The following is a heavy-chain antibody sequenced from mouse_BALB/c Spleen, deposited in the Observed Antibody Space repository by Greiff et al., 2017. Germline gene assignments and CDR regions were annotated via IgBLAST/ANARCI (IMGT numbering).Heavy chain of an antibody. CDR2: IDPENGNT. CDR3: ANYGSYFDY. V-gene: IGHV14-1*02. Sequence: EVQRVESGAELVRPGALVKLSCKASGFNIKDYYMHWVKQRPEQGLEWIGWIDPENGNTIYDPKFQGKASITADTSSNTAYLQLSSLTSEDTAVYYCANYGSYFDYWGQGTTLTVSS. D-gene: IGHD1-2*01. CDR1: GFNIKDYY. J-gene: IGHJ2*01.